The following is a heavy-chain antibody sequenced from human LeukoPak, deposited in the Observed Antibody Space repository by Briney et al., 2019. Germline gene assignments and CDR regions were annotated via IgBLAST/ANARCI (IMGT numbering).Heavy chain of an antibody. CDR1: GFIFSNYG. J-gene: IGHJ4*02. CDR3: AKARGYSGSVLGY. V-gene: IGHV3-30*18. CDR2: ISYNGNNK. D-gene: IGHD5-12*01. Sequence: GGSLRLSCAASGFIFSNYGMHWVRQAPGKGLEWVAVISYNGNNKYYADSVKGRFTISRDNSKNTLFLQMDSLRPEDTAVYYCAKARGYSGSVLGYWGQGTLVTVSS.